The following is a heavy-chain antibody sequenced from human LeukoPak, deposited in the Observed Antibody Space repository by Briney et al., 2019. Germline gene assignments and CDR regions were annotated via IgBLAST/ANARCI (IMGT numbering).Heavy chain of an antibody. CDR1: GFTFTSSA. D-gene: IGHD3-22*01. CDR2: IVVGSGNT. J-gene: IGHJ4*02. CDR3: AAYSGFDSSGYYRLFFDY. Sequence: SVKVSCKASGFTFTSSAVQWVRQARGQRLEWIGWIVVGSGNTTYAQKFQERVTITRDMSTSTAYMELSSLRSEDTAVYYCAAYSGFDSSGYYRLFFDYWGQGTLVTVSS. V-gene: IGHV1-58*01.